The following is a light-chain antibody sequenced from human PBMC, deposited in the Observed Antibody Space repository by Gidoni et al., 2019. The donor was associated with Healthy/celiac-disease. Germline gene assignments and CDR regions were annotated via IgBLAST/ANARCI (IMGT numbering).Light chain of an antibody. CDR2: DAS. CDR1: QDISNY. Sequence: DIQMTQSPSSLSASVGDRVTITCQASQDISNYLNWYQQKPGKAPKLLIYDASNLETGVPSRFSVSGSWTDFTFTISSLQPEDIATYYCQQYDNLPLTFGGXTKVEIK. CDR3: QQYDNLPLT. J-gene: IGKJ4*01. V-gene: IGKV1-33*01.